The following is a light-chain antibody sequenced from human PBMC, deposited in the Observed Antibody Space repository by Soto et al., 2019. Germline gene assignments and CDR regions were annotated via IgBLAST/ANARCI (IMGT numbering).Light chain of an antibody. CDR1: SSNIGAGYD. V-gene: IGLV1-40*01. CDR3: QSYDSSLSGWV. J-gene: IGLJ3*02. Sequence: QSVLTQPPSASGTPGQRVAISCSGSSSNIGAGYDVHWYQQLPGTAPKLLIYGNSNRPSGVPDRFSGSKSGTSASLAITGLHAEDEADYYCQSYDSSLSGWVFGGGPKLTVL. CDR2: GNS.